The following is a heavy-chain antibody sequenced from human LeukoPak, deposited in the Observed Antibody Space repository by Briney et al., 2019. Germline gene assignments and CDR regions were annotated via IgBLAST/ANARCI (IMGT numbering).Heavy chain of an antibody. CDR1: GGTFSSYA. D-gene: IGHD3-3*01. CDR3: ATSDFWSGYYAFDY. Sequence: ASVKVSCKASGGTFSSYAISWVRQAPGKGLEWMGGFDPEDGETIYAQKFQGRVTMTEDTSTDTAYMELSGLRSEDTAVYYCATSDFWSGYYAFDYWGQGTLVTVSS. CDR2: FDPEDGET. J-gene: IGHJ4*02. V-gene: IGHV1-24*01.